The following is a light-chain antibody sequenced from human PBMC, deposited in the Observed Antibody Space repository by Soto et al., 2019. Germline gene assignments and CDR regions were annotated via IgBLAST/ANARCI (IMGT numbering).Light chain of an antibody. CDR1: QSISSY. Sequence: EIVLTQSPATLSLSPGEGATLSCRASQSISSYLAWYQQKPGQAPRLLIYDASNRATGIPARFSGSASGTDFTLTISGLEPEDFAVYYCQQRSNWPPFTFGPGTKVDIK. CDR2: DAS. V-gene: IGKV3-11*01. J-gene: IGKJ3*01. CDR3: QQRSNWPPFT.